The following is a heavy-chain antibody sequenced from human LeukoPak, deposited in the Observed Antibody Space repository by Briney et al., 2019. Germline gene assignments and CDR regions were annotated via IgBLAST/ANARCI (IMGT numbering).Heavy chain of an antibody. D-gene: IGHD5-12*01. CDR2: IYTSGST. Sequence: SQTLSLTCTVSGGSISSGSYYWSWIRQPAGKGLEWIGRIYTSGSTNYNPSLKSRVTISVDTSKNQFSLKLSSVTAADTAVYYCARNSGYDLNWFDPWGQGTLVTVPS. CDR3: ARNSGYDLNWFDP. J-gene: IGHJ5*02. V-gene: IGHV4-61*02. CDR1: GGSISSGSYY.